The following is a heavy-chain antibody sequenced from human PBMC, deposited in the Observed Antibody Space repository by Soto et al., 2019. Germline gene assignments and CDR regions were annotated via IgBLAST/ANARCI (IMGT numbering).Heavy chain of an antibody. CDR3: AKVMVKNWFDP. Sequence: GGSLRLSCAASGFTFSSYAMSWVRQAPGKGLEWVSGISGSGGSTYYADSVKGQFTISRDNSKNTLYLQMNSLRADDTAVYYCAKVMVKNWFDPWGQGTLVTVSS. V-gene: IGHV3-23*01. CDR2: ISGSGGST. J-gene: IGHJ5*02. D-gene: IGHD5-18*01. CDR1: GFTFSSYA.